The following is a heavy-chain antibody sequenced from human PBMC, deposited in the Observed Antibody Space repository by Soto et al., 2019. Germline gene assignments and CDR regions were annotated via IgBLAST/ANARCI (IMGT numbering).Heavy chain of an antibody. J-gene: IGHJ5*02. Sequence: SETLSLTCTVSGVSISSGGYYWSWIRQHPGKGLEWIGYIYYSGSTYYNPSLKSRVTISVDTSKNQFSLKLSSVTAADTAVYYCAREWSLNWFDPWGQGTLVTVSS. CDR2: IYYSGST. CDR1: GVSISSGGYY. CDR3: AREWSLNWFDP. V-gene: IGHV4-31*03. D-gene: IGHD2-15*01.